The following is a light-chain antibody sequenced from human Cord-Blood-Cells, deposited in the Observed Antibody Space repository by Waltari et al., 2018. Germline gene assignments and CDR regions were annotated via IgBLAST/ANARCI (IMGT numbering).Light chain of an antibody. V-gene: IGLV2-11*01. J-gene: IGLJ2*01. Sequence: QSALTQPRSVSGSPGQSVTISCTGTSRDVGGYNYVSCYQQHPGKAPKLMIYDVSKRPSGVPDRFSGSKSGNTASLTISGLQAEDEADYYCCSYAGSYSHVVFGGGTKLTVL. CDR2: DVS. CDR3: CSYAGSYSHVV. CDR1: SRDVGGYNY.